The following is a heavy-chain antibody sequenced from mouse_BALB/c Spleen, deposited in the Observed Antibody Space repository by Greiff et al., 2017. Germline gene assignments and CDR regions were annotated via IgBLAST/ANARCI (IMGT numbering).Heavy chain of an antibody. J-gene: IGHJ3*01. V-gene: IGHV5-4*02. CDR1: GFTFSDYY. Sequence: EVQRVESGGGLVKPGGSLKLSCAASGFTFSDYYMYWVRQTPEKRLEWVATISDGGSYTYYPDSVKGRFTISRDNAKNNLYLQMSSLKSEDTAMYYCARDERAWFAYWGQGTLVTVSA. CDR3: ARDERAWFAY. CDR2: ISDGGSYT.